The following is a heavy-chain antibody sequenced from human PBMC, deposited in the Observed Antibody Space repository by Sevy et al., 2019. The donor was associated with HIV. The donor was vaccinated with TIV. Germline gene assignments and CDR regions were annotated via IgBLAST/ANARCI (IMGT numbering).Heavy chain of an antibody. J-gene: IGHJ4*02. CDR2: INHSGST. D-gene: IGHD4-17*01. CDR1: GGSFSGYY. CDR3: ARDDYGELNGY. V-gene: IGHV4-34*01. Sequence: KQSQTLSLTCAVYGGSFSGYYWSWIRQPPGKGLEWIGEINHSGSTNYNPSLKSRVTISVDTSKNQFSLKLSSVTAADTAVYYCARDDYGELNGYWGQGTLVTVSS.